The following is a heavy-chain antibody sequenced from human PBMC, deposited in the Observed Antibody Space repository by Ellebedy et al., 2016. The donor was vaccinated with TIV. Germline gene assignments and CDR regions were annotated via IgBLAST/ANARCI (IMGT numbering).Heavy chain of an antibody. J-gene: IGHJ4*02. CDR2: IRSDGGRT. Sequence: PGGSLRLSCAASGFTLSRYWMHWVRQAPGKGWVWVSRIRSDGGRTDYADSVKGRFTNSGDNAKNMLYLEMSSLRPEDTATYFCAREGTYGGNSGFDHWGQGTVVAVSS. D-gene: IGHD4-23*01. CDR1: GFTLSRYW. CDR3: AREGTYGGNSGFDH. V-gene: IGHV3-74*01.